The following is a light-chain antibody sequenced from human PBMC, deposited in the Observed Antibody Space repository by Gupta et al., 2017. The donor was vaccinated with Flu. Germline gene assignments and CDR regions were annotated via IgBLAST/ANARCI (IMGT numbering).Light chain of an antibody. CDR1: NIGSKS. CDR2: DDS. Sequence: SYVLTQPPSVSVAPGKIARITCGGNNIGSKSVHWYQQKPGQAPVRVVGDDSDRPSGITERFACSNSGKRATRTLSRVEAGDEADDDCQVWASSRDHLVFGGGTKLTVL. V-gene: IGLV3-21*03. CDR3: QVWASSRDHLV. J-gene: IGLJ3*02.